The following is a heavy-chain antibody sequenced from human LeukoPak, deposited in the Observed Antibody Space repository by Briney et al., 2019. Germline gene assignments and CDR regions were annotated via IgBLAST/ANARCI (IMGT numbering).Heavy chain of an antibody. Sequence: GGSLRLSCAASGFTFSSYSMNWVRQAPGKGLEWVSSISSSSSYIYYADSVKGRFTTSRDNAKNSLYLQMNSLRAEDTAVYYCARYYDYYDAFDIWGQGTMVTVSS. D-gene: IGHD3-22*01. V-gene: IGHV3-21*01. CDR2: ISSSSSYI. CDR1: GFTFSSYS. CDR3: ARYYDYYDAFDI. J-gene: IGHJ3*02.